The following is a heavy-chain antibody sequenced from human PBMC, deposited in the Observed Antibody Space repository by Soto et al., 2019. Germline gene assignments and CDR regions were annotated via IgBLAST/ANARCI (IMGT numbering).Heavy chain of an antibody. V-gene: IGHV3-30*04. CDR2: LSYDGSHK. CDR1: GFTFSSYA. Sequence: QVQLVESGGGVVQAGRSLRLSCAASGFTFSSYAMHWVRQAPGKGLEWVAGLSYDGSHKYADSVKGRFTISRDNSKNTLYLQMNSLTPEDTAVYYCARDQITMIVVVSDAFDIWGQGTMVTVSS. J-gene: IGHJ3*02. CDR3: ARDQITMIVVVSDAFDI. D-gene: IGHD3-22*01.